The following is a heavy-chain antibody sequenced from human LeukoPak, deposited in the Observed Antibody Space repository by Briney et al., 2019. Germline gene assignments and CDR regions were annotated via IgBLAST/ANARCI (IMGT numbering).Heavy chain of an antibody. J-gene: IGHJ4*02. CDR3: AKGSYYDSSGSFYFDY. CDR1: GFTFSSYA. CDR2: ISWNSGSI. Sequence: GGSLRLSCAASGFTFSSYAMHWVRQAPGKGLEWVSGISWNSGSIGYADSVKGRFTISRDNSKNTLYVQVNSLGTEDTAAYYCAKGSYYDSSGSFYFDYWGQGTLVTVSS. V-gene: IGHV3-23*01. D-gene: IGHD3-22*01.